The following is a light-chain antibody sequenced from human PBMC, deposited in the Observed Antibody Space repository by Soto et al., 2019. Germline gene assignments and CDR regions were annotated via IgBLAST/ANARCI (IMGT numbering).Light chain of an antibody. V-gene: IGKV3-20*01. J-gene: IGKJ1*01. Sequence: EIVLTQSPGTLSLSPGERATLSCRASQSVSSNYLAWFQQRPGQPPRLIIYGVSTRATGTPDRFSASGSGTDFTLPINRLEREDFAVYYCQQYGGSPWTFGQGTKLEIK. CDR2: GVS. CDR3: QQYGGSPWT. CDR1: QSVSSNY.